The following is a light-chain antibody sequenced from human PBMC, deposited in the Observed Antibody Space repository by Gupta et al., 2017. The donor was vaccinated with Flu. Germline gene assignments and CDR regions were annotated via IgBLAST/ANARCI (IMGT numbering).Light chain of an antibody. V-gene: IGLV1-47*01. Sequence: QSVPTQPPSASGTPGQRVTISCSGSSSNIGSNYVYCYQQLPGTAPKLLIYRNNQRPSGVPDRFSGSKSGTSASLAIRGLRSEDEADYYCAAWDDSLSGFWVFGGGTKLTVL. J-gene: IGLJ3*02. CDR2: RNN. CDR3: AAWDDSLSGFWV. CDR1: SSNIGSNY.